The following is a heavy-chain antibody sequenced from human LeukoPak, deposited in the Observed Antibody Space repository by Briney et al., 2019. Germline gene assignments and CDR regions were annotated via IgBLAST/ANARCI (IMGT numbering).Heavy chain of an antibody. Sequence: GASVKVSCKAAGYTFTSYGIGWVRQAPGQGLEWMGWISAYNGNTNYAQKLQGRVTMTTDTSTSTAYMELRSLRSDDTAVYYCARENIVVVKGAFDIWGQGTMVTVSS. J-gene: IGHJ3*02. CDR2: ISAYNGNT. D-gene: IGHD2-21*01. V-gene: IGHV1-18*01. CDR3: ARENIVVVKGAFDI. CDR1: GYTFTSYG.